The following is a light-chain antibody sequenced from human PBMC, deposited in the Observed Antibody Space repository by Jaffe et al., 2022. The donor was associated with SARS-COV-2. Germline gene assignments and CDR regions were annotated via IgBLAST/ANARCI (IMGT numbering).Light chain of an antibody. CDR2: GAS. CDR1: QSVSSSS. V-gene: IGKV3-20*01. Sequence: EIVLTQSPGTLSLSPGDRATLSCRASQSVSSSSLAWYQQKAGQAPRLLIYGASSRATGIPDRFSGSGSGTDFTLTISRLEPEDFAVYYCQQFDDSPPWAFGQGTKVEIK. J-gene: IGKJ1*01. CDR3: QQFDDSPPWA.